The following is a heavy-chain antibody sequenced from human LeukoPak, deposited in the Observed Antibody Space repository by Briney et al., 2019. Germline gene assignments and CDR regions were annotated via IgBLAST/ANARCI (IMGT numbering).Heavy chain of an antibody. V-gene: IGHV3-73*01. D-gene: IGHD6-19*01. CDR1: GFTFSGSA. CDR3: TRTNIAVAGHYFDY. J-gene: IGHJ4*02. Sequence: QPGGSLRLSCAASGFTFSGSAMHWVRQASGKGLEWVGRIRSKANGYATAYAASVKGRFTISRDDSKNTAYLQMNSLKTEDTAVYYCTRTNIAVAGHYFDYWGQGTLVTVSS. CDR2: IRSKANGYAT.